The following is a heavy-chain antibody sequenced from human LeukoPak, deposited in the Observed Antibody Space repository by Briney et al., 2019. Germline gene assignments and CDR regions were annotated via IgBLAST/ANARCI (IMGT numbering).Heavy chain of an antibody. V-gene: IGHV1-69*04. CDR2: IIPVLNIT. CDR3: ARDQGLTAPPPYGLDV. D-gene: IGHD5-18*01. CDR1: VGTLSIAV. J-gene: IGHJ6*02. Sequence: GASVRVSCKASVGTLSIAVTTCVRQAPGQGLEWVGRIIPVLNITNYAQKFQGRVTITADTSTSTAYMDLSRLGSEETAVYYCARDQGLTAPPPYGLDVCGPGTTVTVSS.